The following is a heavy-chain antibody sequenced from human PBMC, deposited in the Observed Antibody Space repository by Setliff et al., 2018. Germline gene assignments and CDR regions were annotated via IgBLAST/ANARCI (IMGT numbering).Heavy chain of an antibody. CDR1: GFTFSSYA. CDR2: ISGSGGST. J-gene: IGHJ6*03. D-gene: IGHD6-13*01. CDR3: AQGRSSAWSIVYYYMAV. V-gene: IGHV3-23*01. Sequence: GGSLRLSCAASGFTFSSYAMNWVRQAPGKGLEWVSAISGSGGSTYYADSVKGRFTNSRDNSKNTLYLQMNSLRAEDTAVYYCAQGRSSAWSIVYYYMAVWGKGTTVTVS.